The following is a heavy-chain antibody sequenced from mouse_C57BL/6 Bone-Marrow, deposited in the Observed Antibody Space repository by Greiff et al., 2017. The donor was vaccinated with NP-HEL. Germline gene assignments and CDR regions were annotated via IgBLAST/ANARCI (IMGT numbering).Heavy chain of an antibody. CDR1: GYTFTSYW. Sequence: QVQLQQSGAELAKPGASVKLSCKASGYTFTSYWMHWVKQRPGQGLEWIGYINPSSGYTKYNQKFKDKATLTVDKSSSTAYMQLSSLTYEDSAVYYCVVYSNYGGVVLFAYWGQGTLVTVTA. J-gene: IGHJ3*01. D-gene: IGHD2-5*01. CDR2: INPSSGYT. CDR3: VVYSNYGGVVLFAY. V-gene: IGHV1-7*01.